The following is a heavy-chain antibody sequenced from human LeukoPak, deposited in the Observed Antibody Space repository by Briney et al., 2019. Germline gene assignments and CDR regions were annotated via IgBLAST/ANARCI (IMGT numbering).Heavy chain of an antibody. CDR2: IHPASANT. Sequence: ASVKVSFKASGYTFTEHFIHWVRQAPGQGLQYMGWIHPASANTVYAQMFHGRVTLTRDTPATTTYMELSGLRSDDTAVYYCARDLRPANLWGQGTLVTVSS. D-gene: IGHD1-7*01. CDR1: GYTFTEHF. CDR3: ARDLRPANL. J-gene: IGHJ4*02. V-gene: IGHV1-2*02.